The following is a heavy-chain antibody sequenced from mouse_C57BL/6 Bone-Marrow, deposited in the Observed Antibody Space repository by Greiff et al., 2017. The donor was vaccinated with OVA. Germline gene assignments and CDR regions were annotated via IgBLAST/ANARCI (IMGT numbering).Heavy chain of an antibody. Sequence: EVMLVESGGGLVQPGGSLKLSCAASGFTFSDYYMYWVRQTPEKRLEWVAYISNGGGSTYYPDTVKGRFTISRDNAKNTLYLQMSRLKSEDTAMYYCARRGTNLGLDYWGQGTTLTVSS. CDR2: ISNGGGST. D-gene: IGHD2-14*01. J-gene: IGHJ2*01. CDR3: ARRGTNLGLDY. CDR1: GFTFSDYY. V-gene: IGHV5-12*01.